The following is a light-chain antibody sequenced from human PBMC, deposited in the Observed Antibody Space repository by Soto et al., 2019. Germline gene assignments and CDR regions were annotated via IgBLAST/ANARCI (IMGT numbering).Light chain of an antibody. CDR3: QQYNSFPT. CDR1: QSISSW. V-gene: IGKV1-5*03. Sequence: DIQMTQSPSTLSASVGDRVTITCRASQSISSWLAWYQQKPGKAPKLLIYEASSLASGVPSRFSGSGYRTEFTLNISSLQSDDFATYYCQQYNSFPTFGQGTKVEIK. J-gene: IGKJ1*01. CDR2: EAS.